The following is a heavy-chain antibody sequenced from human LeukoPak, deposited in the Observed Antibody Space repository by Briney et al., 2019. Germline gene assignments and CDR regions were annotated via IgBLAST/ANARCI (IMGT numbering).Heavy chain of an antibody. Sequence: GGSLRLSCAVSGFTFDDYAMHWVRQAPGKGLEWVSGISWNSGSIGYADSVKGRFTISRDNSKNTLYLQMNSLRAEDTAVYYCAKDMATPIGDWGQGTLVTVSS. CDR3: AKDMATPIGD. CDR1: GFTFDDYA. D-gene: IGHD5-12*01. J-gene: IGHJ4*02. V-gene: IGHV3-9*01. CDR2: ISWNSGSI.